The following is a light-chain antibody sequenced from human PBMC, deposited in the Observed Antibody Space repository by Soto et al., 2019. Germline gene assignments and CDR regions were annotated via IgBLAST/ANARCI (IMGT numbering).Light chain of an antibody. CDR2: DAS. V-gene: IGKV3D-20*01. CDR3: QQYGSSPFT. Sequence: EIVLTQSPATLSLSPGERATLSCGASHSVSSSYLAWYQQKPGLAPRLLIYDASSRATGIPDRFSGSGSGTDFTLTISRLEPEDFAVYYCQQYGSSPFTFGGGTKV. CDR1: HSVSSSY. J-gene: IGKJ4*01.